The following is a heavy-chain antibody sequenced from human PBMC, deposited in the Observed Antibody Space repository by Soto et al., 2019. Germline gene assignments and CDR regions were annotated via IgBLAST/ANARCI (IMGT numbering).Heavy chain of an antibody. CDR1: GYTFTGYY. CDR3: ARDLVGHYDILTGYRYYYYYGMDV. CDR2: INPNSGGT. Sequence: GASVKVSCKASGYTFTGYYMHCVRQAPGQGLECMGWINPNSGGTNYAQKFQGWVTMTRDTSISTAYMELSRLRSDDTAVYYCARDLVGHYDILTGYRYYYYYGMDVWGQGTTVTVSS. D-gene: IGHD3-9*01. V-gene: IGHV1-2*04. J-gene: IGHJ6*02.